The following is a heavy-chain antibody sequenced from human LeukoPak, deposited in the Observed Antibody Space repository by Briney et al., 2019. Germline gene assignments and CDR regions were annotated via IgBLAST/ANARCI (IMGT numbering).Heavy chain of an antibody. V-gene: IGHV3-11*04. CDR2: INSSGSII. CDR1: GFTFNDYH. D-gene: IGHD1-26*01. CDR3: AGDPGVEVGATYAFYI. Sequence: GVSLRLSCAASGFTFNDYHMSWLRQAPGKGLEGVTYINSSGSIIYYADYVKGRFTMSRDNAKNSLYLQMNSLRAEDTAVYYSAGDPGVEVGATYAFYIWGQGTMVTVSS. J-gene: IGHJ3*02.